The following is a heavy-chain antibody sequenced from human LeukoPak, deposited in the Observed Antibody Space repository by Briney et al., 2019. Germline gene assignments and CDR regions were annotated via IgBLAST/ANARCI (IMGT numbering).Heavy chain of an antibody. CDR1: GFTFSNYV. J-gene: IGHJ4*02. CDR3: ANQHMDYFDY. Sequence: GGSLRLSCAASGFTFSNYVIHWVRQAPGKGLEWVAVISYDGSKKYYADSVKGRFTISRDNSKNTLYLQMNSLRAEDTAVYYCANQHMDYFDYWGQGTLVTVSS. V-gene: IGHV3-30-3*01. D-gene: IGHD2-21*01. CDR2: ISYDGSKK.